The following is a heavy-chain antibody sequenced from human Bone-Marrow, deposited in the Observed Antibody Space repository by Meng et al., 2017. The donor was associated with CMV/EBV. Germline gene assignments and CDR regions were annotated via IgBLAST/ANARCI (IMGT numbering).Heavy chain of an antibody. J-gene: IGHJ6*02. CDR1: GFTFSSYG. Sequence: GESLKTSCAASGFTFSSYGMHWVRQAPGKGLEWVAFIRYDGSNKYYADSVKGRFTISRDNSKNTLYLQMNSLRAEDTAVYYCARERRCSSASCSPGFMDVWGQWNTVTVSS. D-gene: IGHD2-2*01. V-gene: IGHV3-30*02. CDR2: IRYDGSNK. CDR3: ARERRCSSASCSPGFMDV.